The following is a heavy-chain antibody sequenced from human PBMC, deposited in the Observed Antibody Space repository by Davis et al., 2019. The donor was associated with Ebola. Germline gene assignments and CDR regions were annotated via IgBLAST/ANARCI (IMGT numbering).Heavy chain of an antibody. CDR1: GFIFSGYW. CDR3: TRHINWAFDY. CDR2: INQDGSET. Sequence: GESLKISCAASGFIFSGYWLSWVRQAPGKGLEWVANINQDGSETYCSESVKGRFIISRDNAKKSLYLQMDSLRAEDTAVYYCTRHINWAFDYWGQGTLVTVSS. V-gene: IGHV3-7*01. D-gene: IGHD1-1*01. J-gene: IGHJ4*02.